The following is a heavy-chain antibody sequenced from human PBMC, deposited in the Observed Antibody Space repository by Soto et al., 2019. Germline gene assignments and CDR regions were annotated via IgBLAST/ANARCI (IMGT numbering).Heavy chain of an antibody. CDR1: GGSFSGYY. J-gene: IGHJ4*02. CDR2: INHSGST. D-gene: IGHD4-17*01. V-gene: IGHV4-34*01. CDR3: ARTRYGDSDY. Sequence: QVQLQQWGAGLLKPSETLSLTCAVYGGSFSGYYWSWIRQPPGKGLEWIGEINHSGSTNYNPSLKSRVTISVDTSKNQFSLKLSSVTAADTAVYYCARTRYGDSDYWGQETLVTVSS.